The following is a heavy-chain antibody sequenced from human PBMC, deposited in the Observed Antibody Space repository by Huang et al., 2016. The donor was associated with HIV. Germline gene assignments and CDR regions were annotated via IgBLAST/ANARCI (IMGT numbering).Heavy chain of an antibody. Sequence: QVRLQQWGAGLLKPSETLSLTCAVYGGSFSHYYWSWVRQSPGKGLEWFAEIIHSLATHDNPSLKSRVTISMDMSNNQFSLRLTSVTAADSAVYYCARVPTPSYYDFWSLSSTEEDVYYYGMDVWGQGTTVTVS. D-gene: IGHD3-3*01. V-gene: IGHV4-34*12. J-gene: IGHJ6*02. CDR1: GGSFSHYY. CDR2: IIHSLAT. CDR3: ARVPTPSYYDFWSLSSTEEDVYYYGMDV.